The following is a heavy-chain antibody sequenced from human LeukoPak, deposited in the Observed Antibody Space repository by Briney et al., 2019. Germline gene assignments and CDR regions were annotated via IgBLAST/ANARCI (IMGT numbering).Heavy chain of an antibody. V-gene: IGHV3-48*03. CDR2: ISSSGSTI. D-gene: IGHD2-15*01. CDR1: GFTFSSYE. J-gene: IGHJ4*02. Sequence: GGSLRLSRAASGFTFSSYEMNWVRQAPGKGLEWVSYISSSGSTIYYADSVKGRFTISRDNAKNSLYLQMNSLRAEDTAVHYCARDRYCGGGSCYYFDYWGQGTLVTVSS. CDR3: ARDRYCGGGSCYYFDY.